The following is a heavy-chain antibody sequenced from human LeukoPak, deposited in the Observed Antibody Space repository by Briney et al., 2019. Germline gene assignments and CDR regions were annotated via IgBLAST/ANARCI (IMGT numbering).Heavy chain of an antibody. Sequence: GSLRLSCAASGFSFRSYAMSWIRQPPGKGLEWIGYIYYSGSTNYNPSLKSRVTISVDTSKNQFSLKLSSVTAADTAVYYCARGKGYYYYGMDVWGQGTTVTVSS. V-gene: IGHV4-59*01. CDR2: IYYSGST. CDR1: GFSFRSYA. J-gene: IGHJ6*02. CDR3: ARGKGYYYYGMDV.